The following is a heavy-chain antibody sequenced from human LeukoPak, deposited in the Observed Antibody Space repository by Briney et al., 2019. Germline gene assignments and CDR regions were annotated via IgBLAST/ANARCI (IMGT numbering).Heavy chain of an antibody. V-gene: IGHV1-8*01. CDR3: ARWPNYYDSSGYYYVLFGGDKVDAFDI. Sequence: ASVKVSCKASGYTFTSYDIDWVRQATGQGLEWMGWMNPNSGNTGYAQKFQGRVTMTRNTSISTAYMELSSLRSEDTAVYYCARWPNYYDSSGYYYVLFGGDKVDAFDIWGQGTMVTVSS. D-gene: IGHD3-22*01. CDR2: MNPNSGNT. J-gene: IGHJ3*02. CDR1: GYTFTSYD.